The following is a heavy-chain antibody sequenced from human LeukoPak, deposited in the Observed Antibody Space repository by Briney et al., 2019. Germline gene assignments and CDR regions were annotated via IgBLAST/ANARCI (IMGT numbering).Heavy chain of an antibody. CDR3: ARDRCRGLIRCGNRFDP. CDR2: ISYDGTDP. Sequence: GGSLRLSCTASGFTFSDYAMHWVRQTPGKGLEWVTIISYDGTDPYYADSVKGRFTISRENSDNTLYLQMNGLRAEDSGVYYCARDRCRGLIRCGNRFDPWGQGTLVIVSS. J-gene: IGHJ5*02. V-gene: IGHV3-30*01. D-gene: IGHD4-23*01. CDR1: GFTFSDYA.